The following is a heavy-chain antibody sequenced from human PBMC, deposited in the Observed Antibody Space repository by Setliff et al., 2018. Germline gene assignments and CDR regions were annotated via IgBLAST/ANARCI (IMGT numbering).Heavy chain of an antibody. CDR1: GGSVTSHY. CDR3: ARDRSYYASGSFTKWFDY. V-gene: IGHV4-59*02. CDR2: IFYSGDT. J-gene: IGHJ4*02. D-gene: IGHD3-10*01. Sequence: SETLSLTCAVSGGSVTSHYWSWIRQPPGKGLEWIGFIFYSGDTNSNPSLKSLVTMSVDTSKNQFYLKLNSVTAADTATYYCARDRSYYASGSFTKWFDYWGQGALVTVSS.